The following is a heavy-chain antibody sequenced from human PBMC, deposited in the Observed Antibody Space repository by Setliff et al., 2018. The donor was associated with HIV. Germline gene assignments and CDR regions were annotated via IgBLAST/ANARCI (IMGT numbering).Heavy chain of an antibody. CDR1: GGSFSSYY. D-gene: IGHD1-1*01. CDR3: ARERSLITNRRYFDS. CDR2: INHSGST. V-gene: IGHV4-34*01. J-gene: IGHJ4*02. Sequence: SETLSLTCAVYGGSFSSYYWSWIRQPPGKGLEWIGEINHSGSTNYKPSLKSRVTISVDTSKNQFSLKVSSVTAADTAVYYCARERSLITNRRYFDSWGQGTLVTVSS.